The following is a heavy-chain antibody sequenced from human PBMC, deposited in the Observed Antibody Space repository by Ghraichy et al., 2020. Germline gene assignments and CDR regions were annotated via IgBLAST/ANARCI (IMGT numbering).Heavy chain of an antibody. CDR1: GFTFSSYA. CDR2: ITGSGGST. J-gene: IGHJ4*02. D-gene: IGHD2-2*01. Sequence: GSLRLSCAASGFTFSSYAMTWVRQAPGKGLEWVSAITGSGGSTFYAYSVKGRFTISRDNSKNTLYLQMNSLRAEDTAVYYCAKVGRIVVVPATFDYWGQGTLVTVSS. V-gene: IGHV3-23*01. CDR3: AKVGRIVVVPATFDY.